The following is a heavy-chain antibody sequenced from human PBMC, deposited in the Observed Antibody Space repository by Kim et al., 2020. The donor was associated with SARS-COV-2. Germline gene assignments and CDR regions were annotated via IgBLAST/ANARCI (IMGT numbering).Heavy chain of an antibody. D-gene: IGHD3-22*01. CDR3: AKEWTKYDRSVYGHP. CDR2: ISYDGSNK. Sequence: GGSLRLSCAASGFTFSTYDMHWVRQAPGKGLEWVAVISYDGSNKYYADSVKGRFTISRDNSKNTLYLQMNSLRAEDTAVYYCAKEWTKYDRSVYGHPWG. J-gene: IGHJ5*02. CDR1: GFTFSTYD. V-gene: IGHV3-30*18.